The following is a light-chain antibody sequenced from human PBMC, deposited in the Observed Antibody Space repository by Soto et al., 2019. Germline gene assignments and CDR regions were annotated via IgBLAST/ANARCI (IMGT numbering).Light chain of an antibody. Sequence: DIQMTQSPSTLSASIGDRVAITCRASDNIGPWVAWYQQKPGKAPKLLIYKASTLETGAPSRFEASGSGTGFTLTITRLQPDDFQTYYCQHYNSYSRTLAQGTKVDIK. CDR3: QHYNSYSRT. V-gene: IGKV1-5*03. CDR2: KAS. CDR1: DNIGPW. J-gene: IGKJ1*01.